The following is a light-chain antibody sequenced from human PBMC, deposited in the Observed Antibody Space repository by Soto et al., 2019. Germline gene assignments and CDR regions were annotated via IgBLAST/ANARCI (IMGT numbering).Light chain of an antibody. J-gene: IGKJ1*01. CDR3: QQSYSIPGT. Sequence: DIQMTQSPSSLSASVRDRVTMTCRASETIKTYLNWYQQRPGSAPRLLIYDASTLQSGVPSRFSASGSGTDFTLTISGLQPDDFAIYYCQQSYSIPGTFGPGTKV. V-gene: IGKV1-39*01. CDR1: ETIKTY. CDR2: DAS.